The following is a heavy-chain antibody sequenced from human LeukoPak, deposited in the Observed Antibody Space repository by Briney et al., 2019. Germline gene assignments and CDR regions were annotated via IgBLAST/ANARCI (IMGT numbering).Heavy chain of an antibody. CDR3: AKTPPRYCSSTSCYEDY. J-gene: IGHJ4*02. V-gene: IGHV3-23*01. Sequence: GGSLRLSCAASGFTFSSYAMSGVRQAPGKGLEWVSAISGSGGSTYYADSVKGRFTISRDKSKNTLYLQMNSLRAEDTAVYYCAKTPPRYCSSTSCYEDYWGQGTLVTVSS. CDR1: GFTFSSYA. CDR2: ISGSGGST. D-gene: IGHD2-2*01.